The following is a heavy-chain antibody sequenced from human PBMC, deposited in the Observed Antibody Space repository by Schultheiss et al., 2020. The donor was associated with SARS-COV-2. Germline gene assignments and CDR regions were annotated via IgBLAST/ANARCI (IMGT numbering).Heavy chain of an antibody. D-gene: IGHD3-3*01. Sequence: GGSLRLSCAASGFTVSSNYMSWVRQAPGKGLEWVSYISSSSSTIYYADSVKGRFTISRDNAKNSLYLQMNSLRAEDTAVYYCARDDSDGVVPIQLDYWGQGTLVTVSS. J-gene: IGHJ4*02. V-gene: IGHV3-48*04. CDR1: GFTVSSNY. CDR3: ARDDSDGVVPIQLDY. CDR2: ISSSSSTI.